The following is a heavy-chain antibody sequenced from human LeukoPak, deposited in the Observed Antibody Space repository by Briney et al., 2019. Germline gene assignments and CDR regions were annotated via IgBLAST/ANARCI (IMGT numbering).Heavy chain of an antibody. J-gene: IGHJ5*02. V-gene: IGHV3-7*01. Sequence: GGSLRLSCEASGFAFNTFWMTWVRQAPGKGLEWVANVKQGGGEKHYVDSVRGRFTISRDNTKNFVYLQMDSLRTEDTAVYYCARHILYRLDPWGQGTLVTVSS. CDR2: VKQGGGEK. CDR3: ARHILYRLDP. CDR1: GFAFNTFW. D-gene: IGHD2-8*01.